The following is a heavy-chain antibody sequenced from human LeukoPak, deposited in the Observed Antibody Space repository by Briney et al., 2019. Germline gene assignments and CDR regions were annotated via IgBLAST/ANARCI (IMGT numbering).Heavy chain of an antibody. Sequence: GGSLRLSCEASGFTFSRYAMIWVRQAPGKGLEWVSAISGSGGGTQYADSVKGRFTISRDNSKNTLYLQMNSLRAEDTAVYYCAKDEVTTVVIWFWDYWGQGTLVTVSS. CDR2: ISGSGGGT. CDR3: AKDEVTTVVIWFWDY. J-gene: IGHJ4*02. D-gene: IGHD4-23*01. V-gene: IGHV3-23*01. CDR1: GFTFSRYA.